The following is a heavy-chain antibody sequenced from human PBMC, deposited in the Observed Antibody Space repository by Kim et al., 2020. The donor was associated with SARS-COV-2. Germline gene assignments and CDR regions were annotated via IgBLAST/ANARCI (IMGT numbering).Heavy chain of an antibody. CDR3: AKSLYGVCDY. J-gene: IGHJ4*02. D-gene: IGHD4-17*01. CDR2: ISGGGST. Sequence: GGSLRHSCGASGFTFSTYAMSWVRQAPGKGLEWVSGISGGGSTNYADSVKGRFSISRDNSRNMVYLQMNNLRVEDTAVYYCAKSLYGVCDYCGQGTLVT. V-gene: IGHV3-23*01. CDR1: GFTFSTYA.